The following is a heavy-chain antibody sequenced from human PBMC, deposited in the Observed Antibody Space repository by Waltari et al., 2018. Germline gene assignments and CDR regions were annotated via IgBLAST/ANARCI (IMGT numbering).Heavy chain of an antibody. D-gene: IGHD3-22*01. J-gene: IGHJ5*02. CDR3: ARVRYYYDSSGYPNWFDP. CDR2: IIPIFGTA. CDR1: GGTFSSYA. Sequence: QVQLVQSGAEVKKPGSSVKVSCKASGGTFSSYAISWVRQAPGKGLEWMGGIIPIFGTANYAQKFQGRVTITADESTSTAYMELSSLRSEDTAVYYCARVRYYYDSSGYPNWFDPWGQGTLVTVSS. V-gene: IGHV1-69*12.